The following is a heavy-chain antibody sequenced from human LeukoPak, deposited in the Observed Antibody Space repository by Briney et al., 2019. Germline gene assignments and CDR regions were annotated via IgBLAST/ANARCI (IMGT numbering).Heavy chain of an antibody. CDR1: GFTFSSYA. D-gene: IGHD3-10*01. CDR3: ARDYYGSGSYFPD. J-gene: IGHJ4*02. CDR2: ISYDGSNK. Sequence: GRSLRLSCAASGFTFSSYAMHWVRQAPGKGLEWVAVISYDGSNKYYADSVKGRFTISRDNSKNTLYLQMNSLRAEDTAVYYCARDYYGSGSYFPDWGQGTLVTVSS. V-gene: IGHV3-30-3*01.